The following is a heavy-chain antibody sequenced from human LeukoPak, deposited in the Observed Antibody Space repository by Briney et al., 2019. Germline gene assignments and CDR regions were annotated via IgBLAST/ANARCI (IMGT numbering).Heavy chain of an antibody. CDR1: GFTVSSDY. CDR2: ISGSGGST. CDR3: AKDKGWGYSSYDYYGMDV. V-gene: IGHV3-23*01. J-gene: IGHJ6*02. Sequence: GGSLRLSCAVSGFTVSSDYMSWVRQAPGKGLEWVSGISGSGGSTYYADSVKGRFTISRDISKNTLYVQMNSLRAEDAAVYYCAKDKGWGYSSYDYYGMDVWGQGTTVTVSS. D-gene: IGHD1-26*01.